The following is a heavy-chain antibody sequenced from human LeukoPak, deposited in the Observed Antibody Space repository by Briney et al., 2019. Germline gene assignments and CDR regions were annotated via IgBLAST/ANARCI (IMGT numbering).Heavy chain of an antibody. V-gene: IGHV3-30*18. CDR3: AKDAYGGNAEGWFDS. CDR1: GFIFSTYG. Sequence: GGSLRLSCAASGFIFSTYGMHWVRQAPGKGLEWVAVISLDGNYKYYADSVKGRFTISRGNSKNTLYLEMNSLRAEDTAVYYCAKDAYGGNAEGWFDSWGQGTQVSVSS. J-gene: IGHJ5*01. CDR2: ISLDGNYK. D-gene: IGHD4-23*01.